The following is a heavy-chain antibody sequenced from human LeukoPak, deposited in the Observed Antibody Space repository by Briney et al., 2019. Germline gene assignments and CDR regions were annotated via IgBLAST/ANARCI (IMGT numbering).Heavy chain of an antibody. D-gene: IGHD4-17*01. CDR1: GFTFSSYS. V-gene: IGHV3-21*01. J-gene: IGHJ4*02. Sequence: PGGSLRLSCAASGFTFSSYSMNWVRQAPGKGLEWVASISSSSSYIYYADSVKGRFTISRDNAKNSLYLQMNSLRAEATAVCYCARVFNDYGDQGPQRDFDYWGQGTLVTVSS. CDR3: ARVFNDYGDQGPQRDFDY. CDR2: ISSSSSYI.